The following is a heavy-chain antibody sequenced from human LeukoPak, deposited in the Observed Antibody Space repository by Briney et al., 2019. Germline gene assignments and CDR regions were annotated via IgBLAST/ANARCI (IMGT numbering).Heavy chain of an antibody. CDR1: NGSISRYY. V-gene: IGHV4-59*13. J-gene: IGHJ5*02. Sequence: SETLSLTCSVSNGSISRYYWNWIRQSPGKGLEWIGFVYSSGTTSFNPPLESRVTISLDTSRSQFSLKLRSVTTADTAVYYCARSPGFVDTSTGEWFDPWGPGALVIVSS. D-gene: IGHD7-27*01. CDR3: ARSPGFVDTSTGEWFDP. CDR2: VYSSGTT.